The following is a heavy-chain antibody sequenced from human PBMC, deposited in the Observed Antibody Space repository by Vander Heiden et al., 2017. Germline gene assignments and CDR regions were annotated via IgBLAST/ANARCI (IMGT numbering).Heavy chain of an antibody. V-gene: IGHV3-9*01. CDR1: AFAFDGYA. CDR2: ISWNSGSI. D-gene: IGHD6-19*01. Sequence: VQLVECGGVLVPPGMSLILSCAASAFAFDGYAMARVRQAPGKGLGWVSGISWNSGSIGYADSVKGRFTISRDNAKNSLYLQMNSLRAEDTALYYCAKDRAGWNYYYGMDVWGQGTTVTVSS. J-gene: IGHJ6*02. CDR3: AKDRAGWNYYYGMDV.